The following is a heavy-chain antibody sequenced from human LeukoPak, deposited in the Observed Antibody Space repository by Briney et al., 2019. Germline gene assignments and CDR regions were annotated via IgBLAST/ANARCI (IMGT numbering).Heavy chain of an antibody. V-gene: IGHV3-21*01. CDR3: ARDLYSSGWPRNLYYFDY. Sequence: GGSLRLSCAASGFTFNSYSMNWVRQAPGKGLEWVSSISSSSSYIYYADSVKGRFTISRDNAKNSLYLQMNSLRAEDTAVYYCARDLYSSGWPRNLYYFDYWGQGTLVTVSS. D-gene: IGHD6-19*01. CDR1: GFTFNSYS. CDR2: ISSSSSYI. J-gene: IGHJ4*02.